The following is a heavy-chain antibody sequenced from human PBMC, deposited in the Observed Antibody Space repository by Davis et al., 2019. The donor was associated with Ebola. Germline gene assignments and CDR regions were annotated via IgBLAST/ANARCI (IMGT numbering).Heavy chain of an antibody. Sequence: GESLKISCEGSGYSFTNYWVGWVRQRPGKGLEWMGIIHPGDSYTRYSPSFQGQVTISADKSINTAYLHWRSLRASDSAIYYCARDGYSSGWSFDYWGQGTPVTVSS. CDR1: GYSFTNYW. D-gene: IGHD6-19*01. CDR2: IHPGDSYT. V-gene: IGHV5-51*01. CDR3: ARDGYSSGWSFDY. J-gene: IGHJ4*02.